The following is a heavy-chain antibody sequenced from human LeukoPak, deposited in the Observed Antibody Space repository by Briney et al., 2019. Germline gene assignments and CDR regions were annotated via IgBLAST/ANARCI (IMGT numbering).Heavy chain of an antibody. CDR2: IWYDGSNK. CDR3: ARVGYRSGGSCYGGDY. D-gene: IGHD2-15*01. CDR1: GFTFSSYG. J-gene: IGHJ4*02. V-gene: IGHV3-33*01. Sequence: GGSLRLSCAASGFTFSSYGMHWVRQAPGKGLEWVAVIWYDGSNKYYADSVKGRFTISRDNSKNTLYLQMNTLRAEDTAVYYCARVGYRSGGSCYGGDYWGQGTLVTVSS.